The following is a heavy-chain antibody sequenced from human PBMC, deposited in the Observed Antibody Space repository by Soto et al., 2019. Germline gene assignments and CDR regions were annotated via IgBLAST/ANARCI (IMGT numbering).Heavy chain of an antibody. CDR3: ARDDSSGYETISG. CDR2: IWYDGSNK. Sequence: GGSLRLSCAASGFNFITYGMHWVRQAPGKGLEWVAVIWYDGSNKYYADSVKGRFTISRDNSKNTLFLQMNSLRAEDTAVYYCARDDSSGYETISGWGQGT. J-gene: IGHJ4*02. CDR1: GFNFITYG. V-gene: IGHV3-33*01. D-gene: IGHD5-12*01.